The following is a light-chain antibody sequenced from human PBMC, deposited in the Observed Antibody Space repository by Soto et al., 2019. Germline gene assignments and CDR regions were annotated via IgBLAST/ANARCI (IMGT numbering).Light chain of an antibody. Sequence: QSALTQPPSASGSPGQSVTISCTGTSSDVGSYNYVSWYQQHPGKAPKLIIYEVTKWPSGVPDRFSGSKSGNTASLTVSGLQAEDEADYFCSSYVGSNNLIFGGGTKLTVL. V-gene: IGLV2-8*01. CDR2: EVT. CDR3: SSYVGSNNLI. J-gene: IGLJ2*01. CDR1: SSDVGSYNY.